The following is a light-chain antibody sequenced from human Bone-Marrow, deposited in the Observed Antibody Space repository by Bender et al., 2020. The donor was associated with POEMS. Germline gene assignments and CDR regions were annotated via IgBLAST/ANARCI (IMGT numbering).Light chain of an antibody. CDR2: DVT. CDR1: SSDIGGFNY. CDR3: CSYAGSSTLI. Sequence: QSALTQPASVSASPGQSITISCAGSSSDIGGFNYVSWYQQQPGKAPKLIIYDVTIRPSGVPDRFSGSKSGNTASLTISGLQAEDEADYYCCSYAGSSTLIFGGGTKLTVL. V-gene: IGLV2-11*01. J-gene: IGLJ2*01.